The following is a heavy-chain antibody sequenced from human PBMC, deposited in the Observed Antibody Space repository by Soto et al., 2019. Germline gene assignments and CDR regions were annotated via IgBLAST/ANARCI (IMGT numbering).Heavy chain of an antibody. V-gene: IGHV3-30*03. D-gene: IGHD2-15*01. Sequence: QVQLVESGGGVVQPGRSLRLSCAASGFTFSTFGMHWVRQAPGKGLEWVAVILYDGRNKYYADSVKGRFTISRDNSKNTLYLQMNSLRAEDTAVYYCASGWWPTTSPELFDYWGQGTLVTVSP. J-gene: IGHJ4*02. CDR1: GFTFSTFG. CDR3: ASGWWPTTSPELFDY. CDR2: ILYDGRNK.